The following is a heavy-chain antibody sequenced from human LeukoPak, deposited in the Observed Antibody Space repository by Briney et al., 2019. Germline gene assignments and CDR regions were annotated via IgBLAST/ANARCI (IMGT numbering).Heavy chain of an antibody. CDR2: IKQDGSEK. Sequence: AGGSLRLSCAASGFTFSSYWMSWVRQAPGKGLEWVANIKQDGSEKYYVDSVKGRFTISRDNAKNSLYLQMNSLRAEDTAVYYCASSSVYYYGSGSALTWGQGTLVTVSS. CDR1: GFTFSSYW. V-gene: IGHV3-7*01. J-gene: IGHJ5*02. CDR3: ASSSVYYYGSGSALT. D-gene: IGHD3-10*01.